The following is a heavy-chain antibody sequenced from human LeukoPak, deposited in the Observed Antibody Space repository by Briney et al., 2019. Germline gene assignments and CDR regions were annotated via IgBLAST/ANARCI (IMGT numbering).Heavy chain of an antibody. Sequence: PGGSLRLSCAASGFTVSSNYMSWVRQAPGKGLEWVSVIYSGGSTYYAGSVKGRFTTSRDNSKNTLYLQMNSLRAEDTAVYYCATVGPYSSSWYGCFDYWGQGTLVTVSS. CDR3: ATVGPYSSSWYGCFDY. CDR1: GFTVSSNY. J-gene: IGHJ4*02. V-gene: IGHV3-53*01. CDR2: IYSGGST. D-gene: IGHD6-13*01.